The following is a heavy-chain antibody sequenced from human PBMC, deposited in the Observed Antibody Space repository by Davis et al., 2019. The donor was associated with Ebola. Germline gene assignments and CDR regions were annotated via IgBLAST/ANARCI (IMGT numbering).Heavy chain of an antibody. D-gene: IGHD2-15*01. Sequence: GESLKISCAASGFTFSNYDMSWVRQVPGKGLEWVSTISASEVHKHYSDSVKGRFTIFRDNSKDTLYLQMNSLRAEDTATYYCARYCHYPDCSYFDCWGQGTMVAVSS. CDR3: ARYCHYPDCSYFDC. CDR2: ISASEVHK. CDR1: GFTFSNYD. V-gene: IGHV3-23*01. J-gene: IGHJ4*02.